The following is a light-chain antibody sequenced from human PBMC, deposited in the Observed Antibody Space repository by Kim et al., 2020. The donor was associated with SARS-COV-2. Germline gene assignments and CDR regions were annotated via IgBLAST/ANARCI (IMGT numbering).Light chain of an antibody. CDR3: QSYDATNQV. J-gene: IGLJ3*02. V-gene: IGLV6-57*01. Sequence: NFMLTQPHSVSDSPGKTVTISCTRSSGNIASNFVQWYQQRPGSSPTILIYEDYQRPSGVPDRFAGSIDRSANSASLTISGLKTEDEADYYCQSYDATNQVFGGGTKLTVL. CDR1: SGNIASNF. CDR2: EDY.